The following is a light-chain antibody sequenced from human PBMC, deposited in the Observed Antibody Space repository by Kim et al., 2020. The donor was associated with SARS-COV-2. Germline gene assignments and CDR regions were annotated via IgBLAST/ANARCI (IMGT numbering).Light chain of an antibody. V-gene: IGLV3-21*04. CDR2: YDS. J-gene: IGLJ2*01. CDR1: NIGTKS. CDR3: HVWDSDSDHVV. Sequence: SYELTQAPSLSVAPGKTATITCGGNNIGTKSVYWYQQRSGQAPVLVIYYDSDRPSGIPERFSGSNSGDTATLTIGRVEAGDEADYYCHVWDSDSDHVVFGGGTQLTVL.